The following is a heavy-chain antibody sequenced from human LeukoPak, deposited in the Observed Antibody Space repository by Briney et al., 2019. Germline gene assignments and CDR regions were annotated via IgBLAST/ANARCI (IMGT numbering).Heavy chain of an antibody. CDR1: GGSISSSSYY. CDR2: IYCSGST. D-gene: IGHD5-18*01. Sequence: SETLSLTCTVSGGSISSSSYYWGWIRQPPGRGLEWIGGIYCSGSTYYNSSLKSRVTVSVDTSKNQFSLKLSSVTAADTAVYYCARTFGYSYGYLDYWGQGTLASVSS. CDR3: ARTFGYSYGYLDY. V-gene: IGHV4-39*01. J-gene: IGHJ4*02.